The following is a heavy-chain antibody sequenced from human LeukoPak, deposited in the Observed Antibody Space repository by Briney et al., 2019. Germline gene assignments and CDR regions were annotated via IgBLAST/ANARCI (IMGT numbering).Heavy chain of an antibody. D-gene: IGHD3-22*01. CDR2: LSYDGTKT. V-gene: IGHV3-30*18. Sequence: GGSLRLSCAASGFTFSSYGMHWVRQAPGKGLEWVAVLSYDGTKTGYVDSVKGRFTISRDNSRNTVYLQMNSLRADDTAMYYCAKDHQHYYDSSGHLDYWGQGTLVTVSS. J-gene: IGHJ4*02. CDR3: AKDHQHYYDSSGHLDY. CDR1: GFTFSSYG.